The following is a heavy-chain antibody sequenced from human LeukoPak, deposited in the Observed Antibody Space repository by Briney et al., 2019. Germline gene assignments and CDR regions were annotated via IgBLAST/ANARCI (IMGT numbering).Heavy chain of an antibody. CDR2: IRYDGSNK. J-gene: IGHJ4*02. V-gene: IGHV3-30*02. Sequence: GGSLRLSCEASGFTFSSYGMHWFRQAPGKGLEWVAFIRYDGSNKYYADSVKGRFTISRDNSKNTLYLQMNSLRAEDTAVYYCAREVSRDGYMEGFDYWGQGTLVTVSS. D-gene: IGHD5-24*01. CDR1: GFTFSSYG. CDR3: AREVSRDGYMEGFDY.